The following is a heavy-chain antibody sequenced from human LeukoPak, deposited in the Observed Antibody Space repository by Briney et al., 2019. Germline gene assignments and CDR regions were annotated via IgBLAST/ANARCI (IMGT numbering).Heavy chain of an antibody. D-gene: IGHD6-13*01. CDR3: ASAAGAFDM. CDR2: IWSDGSHK. J-gene: IGHJ3*02. V-gene: IGHV3-33*01. Sequence: GGSLRLSCAASGFTFSKYGMHWIRQAPGKGLEWVAVIWSDGSHKYYADSMKGRFTISRDNSNNMVYLQMNSLRVEDTAVYYCASAAGAFDMWGQGTLVTVPS. CDR1: GFTFSKYG.